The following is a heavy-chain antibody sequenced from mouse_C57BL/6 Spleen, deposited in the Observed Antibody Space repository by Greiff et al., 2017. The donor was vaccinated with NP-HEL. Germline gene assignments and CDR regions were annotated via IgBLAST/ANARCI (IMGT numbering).Heavy chain of an antibody. CDR1: GYTFTSYW. V-gene: IGHV1-64*01. D-gene: IGHD4-1*01. CDR3: ARTLTVYAMDY. Sequence: QVQLKQPGAELVKPGASVKLSCKASGYTFTSYWMHWVKQRPGQGLEWIGMIHPNSGSTNYNEKFKSKATLTVDKSSSTAYMQLSSLTSEDSAVYYCARTLTVYAMDYWGQGTSVTVSS. J-gene: IGHJ4*01. CDR2: IHPNSGST.